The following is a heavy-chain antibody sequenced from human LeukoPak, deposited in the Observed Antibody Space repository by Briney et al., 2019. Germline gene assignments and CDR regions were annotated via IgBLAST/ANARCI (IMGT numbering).Heavy chain of an antibody. CDR3: ARHRYYYDSSGYYRRAFDI. V-gene: IGHV4-34*01. CDR2: INHSGST. D-gene: IGHD3-22*01. Sequence: PSETLSLTRAVYGGSFSGYYWSWIRQPPGKGLEWIGEINHSGSTNYNPSLKSRVTISVDTSKNQFSLKLSSVTAADTAVYYCARHRYYYDSSGYYRRAFDIWGQGTMVTVSS. CDR1: GGSFSGYY. J-gene: IGHJ3*02.